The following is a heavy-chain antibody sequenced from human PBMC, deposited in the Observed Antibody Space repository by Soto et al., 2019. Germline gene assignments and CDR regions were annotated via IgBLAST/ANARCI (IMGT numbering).Heavy chain of an antibody. CDR1: CVSISSSSYY. Sequence: LSLTCTVSCVSISSSSYYWGWIRQTPGKALEWIGTIFFSGKTYYNPSLKSRLTISVDRSKNQFALNLTSVTAADTAVYYCARHGSYWGPGTLVIVSS. J-gene: IGHJ4*02. CDR2: IFFSGKT. V-gene: IGHV4-39*01. CDR3: ARHGSY.